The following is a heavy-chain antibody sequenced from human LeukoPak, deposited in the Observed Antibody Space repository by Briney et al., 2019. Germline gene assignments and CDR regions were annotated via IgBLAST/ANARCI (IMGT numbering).Heavy chain of an antibody. CDR3: AKADDILTGYYKGLFDY. CDR1: GFSFSSYA. CDR2: ITSSGDTT. Sequence: GGSLRLSCAASGFSFSSYAMTWVRQAPGKGLEWVSAITSSGDTTYYADSVKGRFTISRDNSKNTLYPQMNSLRAEDTAVYYCAKADDILTGYYKGLFDYWGQGTLVTVSS. J-gene: IGHJ4*02. D-gene: IGHD3-9*01. V-gene: IGHV3-23*01.